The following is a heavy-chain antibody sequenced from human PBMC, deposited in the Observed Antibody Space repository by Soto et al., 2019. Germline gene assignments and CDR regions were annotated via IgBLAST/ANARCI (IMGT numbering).Heavy chain of an antibody. CDR1: GFVFSSYA. J-gene: IGHJ3*02. D-gene: IGHD6-19*01. CDR3: AKPTDGWFSAFEI. V-gene: IGHV3-23*01. CDR2: ISGSGTTA. Sequence: EVQLLESGGGLVQPGGSLRLSCAASGFVFSSYAMSWVRQAPGKGLEWVSAISGSGTTAYYADSVKGRFIFSRDNPKNPMYLQMNSLRAEDTDVYFCAKPTDGWFSAFEIWGQGTVVTVSS.